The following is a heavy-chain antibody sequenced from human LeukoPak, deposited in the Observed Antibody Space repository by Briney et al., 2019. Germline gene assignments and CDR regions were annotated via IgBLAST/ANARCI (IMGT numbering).Heavy chain of an antibody. J-gene: IGHJ4*02. CDR3: ARAVTTLWRFDY. CDR1: GYTFTSYY. D-gene: IGHD4-17*01. V-gene: IGHV1-46*03. Sequence: ASVKVSCKASGYTFTSYYMHWVRQAPGQGLEWMGIINSSGGSTSYAQKFQGRVTMTRDRSASTVYMELSSLRSDDTAVYYCARAVTTLWRFDYWGQETLVTVSS. CDR2: INSSGGST.